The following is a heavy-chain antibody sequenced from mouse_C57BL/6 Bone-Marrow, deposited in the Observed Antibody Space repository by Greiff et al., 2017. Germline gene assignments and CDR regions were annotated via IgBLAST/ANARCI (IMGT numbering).Heavy chain of an antibody. V-gene: IGHV1-82*01. CDR2: IYPSSGGT. J-gene: IGHJ3*01. CDR1: GYAFTSYW. CDR3: ASARGDGYWFAD. Sequence: VQLQQPGAELVKPGASVKMSCKASGYAFTSYWMNWVKQRPGHGLEWIGRIYPSSGGTNYNGKFKGKATLTADKSSSTAYMQLSSLTSEDSAVYVGASARGDGYWFADWGQGTLVTVSA. D-gene: IGHD1-1*01.